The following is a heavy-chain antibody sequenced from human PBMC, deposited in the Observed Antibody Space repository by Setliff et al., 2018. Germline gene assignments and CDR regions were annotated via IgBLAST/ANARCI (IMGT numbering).Heavy chain of an antibody. V-gene: IGHV4-39*01. CDR2: INYSGIT. Sequence: SETLSLTCSVSGDSISSSSYYWGWIRQPPGKGLEWIGSINYSGITYYNTSLESRLTTSVDTSKNQFSLKLRSVTAADTAVYYCARTGTYRYFDSWGQGTLVTVSS. J-gene: IGHJ4*02. D-gene: IGHD1-1*01. CDR3: ARTGTYRYFDS. CDR1: GDSISSSSYY.